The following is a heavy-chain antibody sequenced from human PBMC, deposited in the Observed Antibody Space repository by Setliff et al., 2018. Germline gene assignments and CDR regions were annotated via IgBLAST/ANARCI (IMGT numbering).Heavy chain of an antibody. D-gene: IGHD3-16*02. Sequence: ASVKVSCKASGYTFVGYYLHWVRQAPGQGLEWMGWINPKTGGTNYAQKFQGRVTMTRDASINTAFMHLSNLKSDDMAVYYCAREPYDYIWGSYRSPYFDHWGQGALVTVSS. V-gene: IGHV1-2*02. CDR3: AREPYDYIWGSYRSPYFDH. J-gene: IGHJ4*02. CDR1: GYTFVGYY. CDR2: INPKTGGT.